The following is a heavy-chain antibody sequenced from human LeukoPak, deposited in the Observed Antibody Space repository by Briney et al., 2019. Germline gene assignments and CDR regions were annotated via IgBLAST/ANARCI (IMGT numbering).Heavy chain of an antibody. Sequence: PSETLSLTCTVSGGSISSSSYYWGWIRQPPGKGLEWIGSIYYSGSTYYNPSLKSRVTISVDTSKNQFSLKLSSVTAADTAVYYCARSNRDAYSYYFDYWGQGTLVTVSS. J-gene: IGHJ4*02. CDR3: ARSNRDAYSYYFDY. V-gene: IGHV4-39*07. CDR1: GGSISSSSYY. CDR2: IYYSGST. D-gene: IGHD5-24*01.